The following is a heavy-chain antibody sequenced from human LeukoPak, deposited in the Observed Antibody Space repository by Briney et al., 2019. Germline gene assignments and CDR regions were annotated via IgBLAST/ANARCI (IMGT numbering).Heavy chain of an antibody. CDR3: ARHRTRSGYYRDYYYYGMDV. CDR1: GGSFSGYY. J-gene: IGHJ6*02. V-gene: IGHV4-34*01. D-gene: IGHD3-3*01. CDR2: ISHSGST. Sequence: SETLSLTCAVYGGSFSGYYWSWIRRPPGKGLEWIGEISHSGSTNYNPSLKSRVTISVDTSKNQFSLKLSSVTAADTAVYYCARHRTRSGYYRDYYYYGMDVWGQGTTVTVSS.